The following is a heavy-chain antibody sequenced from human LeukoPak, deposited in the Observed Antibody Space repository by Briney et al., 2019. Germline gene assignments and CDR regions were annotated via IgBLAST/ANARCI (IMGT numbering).Heavy chain of an antibody. Sequence: GASVKVSCKASGCTFTSYGISWVRQAPGQGLEWMGWISAYKGNPNYAQKLQGRVTMTTDTSTSTAYMELRSLRSDDTAVYYCARDGAYCGGDCYPNYYYYCGMDVWGQGTTVTVSS. CDR2: ISAYKGNP. V-gene: IGHV1-18*01. CDR3: ARDGAYCGGDCYPNYYYYCGMDV. J-gene: IGHJ6*02. CDR1: GCTFTSYG. D-gene: IGHD2-21*02.